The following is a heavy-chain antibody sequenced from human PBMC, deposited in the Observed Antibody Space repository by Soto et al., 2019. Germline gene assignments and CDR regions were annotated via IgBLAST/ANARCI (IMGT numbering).Heavy chain of an antibody. J-gene: IGHJ4*02. V-gene: IGHV4-31*03. D-gene: IGHD3-10*01. CDR3: ARESRSYYGSGSPLDY. CDR1: GASISSGGYY. Sequence: QVQLQESGPGLVKPSQTLSLTCTVSGASISSGGYYWSWLRQHPGKGLEWIGYIYYSGSTYYNPSLTSRVTISVDTSKNQFSLKLSSGTAAGTAVYCCARESRSYYGSGSPLDYWGQGTLVTVSS. CDR2: IYYSGST.